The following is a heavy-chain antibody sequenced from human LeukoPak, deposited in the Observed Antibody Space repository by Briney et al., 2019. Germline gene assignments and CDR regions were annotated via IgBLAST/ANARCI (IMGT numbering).Heavy chain of an antibody. D-gene: IGHD3-3*01. CDR3: ARDRAWNYFDY. Sequence: GRSLRLSCAPSGFTFSRHGMHWVRQAPGKGLEWVAIVSNDGSRKYYAHSVEGRFTISRDNSKNTLYLQMDSLRAEDTAVYYCARDRAWNYFDYWGQGTLVTVSS. J-gene: IGHJ4*02. CDR2: VSNDGSRK. CDR1: GFTFSRHG. V-gene: IGHV3-30*03.